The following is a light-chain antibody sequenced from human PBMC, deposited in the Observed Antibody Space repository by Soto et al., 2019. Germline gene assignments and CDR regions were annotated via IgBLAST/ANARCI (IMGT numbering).Light chain of an antibody. Sequence: DILMTQSPSTLSASVGDRVTITCRASQSISSWLAWYQHKPGKAPKLLIYKASSLESGVPSSFSGSGSATEFPLTIYSLQPDDFATYYCQQYNTYSSGTFGRGTKVEIK. CDR1: QSISSW. V-gene: IGKV1-5*03. J-gene: IGKJ1*01. CDR3: QQYNTYSSGT. CDR2: KAS.